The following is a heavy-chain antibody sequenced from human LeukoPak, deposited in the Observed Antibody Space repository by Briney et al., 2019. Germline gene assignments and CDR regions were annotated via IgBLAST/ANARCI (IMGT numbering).Heavy chain of an antibody. D-gene: IGHD3-10*01. J-gene: IGHJ4*02. CDR1: GFIFSTYS. CDR2: ISSGSSTI. V-gene: IGHV3-48*02. Sequence: GGSLRLSCAASGFIFSTYSMNWVRQAPGKGLEWVSYISSGSSTIYYADSVKGRFTISRDNAKNSLYLQMNSLRDEDTAVYYCARDNYYGSGNWGQGTLVTVSS. CDR3: ARDNYYGSGN.